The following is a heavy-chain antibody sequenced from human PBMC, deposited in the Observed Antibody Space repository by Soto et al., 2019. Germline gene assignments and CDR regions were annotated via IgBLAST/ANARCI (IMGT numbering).Heavy chain of an antibody. J-gene: IGHJ5*02. CDR1: GGSVRVYY. CDR3: ARGLFNWNVQRGWFDP. D-gene: IGHD1-20*01. CDR2: INHSGST. V-gene: IGHV4-34*01. Sequence: SETLYLTCAAYGGSVRVYYFAWIRKPPGKGLEWIGEINHSGSTNYNPSLKSRVTISVDTSKNQFSLKLSSVTAADTAVYYCARGLFNWNVQRGWFDPWGQGTLVTVSS.